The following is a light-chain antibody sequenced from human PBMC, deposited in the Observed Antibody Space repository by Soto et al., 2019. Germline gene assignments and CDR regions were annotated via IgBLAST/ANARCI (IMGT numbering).Light chain of an antibody. Sequence: QSVLTQPPSVTGAPVQRVTISCTGSHSDIGAGYGVHWYQQFPHSAPKLLIYDTTNRPSGVPDRFSGSRSGTSASLAITGLQAEDEADYYCQSFDSSRIGLLFGGGTKVTVL. CDR2: DTT. CDR1: HSDIGAGYG. J-gene: IGLJ2*01. V-gene: IGLV1-40*01. CDR3: QSFDSSRIGLL.